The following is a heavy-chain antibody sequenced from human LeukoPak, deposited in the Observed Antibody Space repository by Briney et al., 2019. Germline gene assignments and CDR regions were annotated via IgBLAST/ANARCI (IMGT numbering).Heavy chain of an antibody. J-gene: IGHJ4*02. Sequence: PSETLSLTCTVSGGSISSSSYYWSWIRQPPGKGLEWIGYIYYSGSTNYNPSLKSRVTISVDTSKNQFSLKLSSVTAADTAVYYCARYSSSWDGLDYWGQGTLVTVSS. CDR2: IYYSGST. CDR3: ARYSSSWDGLDY. CDR1: GGSISSSSYY. D-gene: IGHD6-13*01. V-gene: IGHV4-61*01.